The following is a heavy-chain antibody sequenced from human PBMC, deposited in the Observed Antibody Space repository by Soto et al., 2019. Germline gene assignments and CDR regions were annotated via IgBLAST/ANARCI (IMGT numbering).Heavy chain of an antibody. CDR2: INHSGST. D-gene: IGHD3-3*01. Sequence: NPSETLSLTCSVYGGSFSGYYWSWIRQPPGKGLEWIGEINHSGSTNYNPSLKSRVTISVDTSKNQFSLKLSSVTAADTAVYYCASLARFWSGYYYYGMDVWGQGTTVTVSS. CDR1: GGSFSGYY. CDR3: ASLARFWSGYYYYGMDV. V-gene: IGHV4-34*01. J-gene: IGHJ6*02.